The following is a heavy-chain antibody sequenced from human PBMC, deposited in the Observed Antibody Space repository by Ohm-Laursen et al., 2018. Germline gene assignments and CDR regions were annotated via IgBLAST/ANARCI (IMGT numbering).Heavy chain of an antibody. CDR2: LMWNSDRK. Sequence: SLRLSCAASRFIFDAYAMHWVRQAPGKGLEWVSGLMWNSDRKQYADSVKGRFTVSRDNARNSLYLQMDTLRPEDTALYFCAKDINPTGQTKNYFYYGMDLWGQGTTVIVSS. CDR1: RFIFDAYA. CDR3: AKDINPTGQTKNYFYYGMDL. V-gene: IGHV3-9*01. J-gene: IGHJ6*02. D-gene: IGHD2/OR15-2a*01.